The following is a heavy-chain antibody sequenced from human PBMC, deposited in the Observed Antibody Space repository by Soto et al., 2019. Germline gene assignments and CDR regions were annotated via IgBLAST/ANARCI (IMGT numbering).Heavy chain of an antibody. CDR3: AGYYYGSGSHFGIRGGITY. D-gene: IGHD3-10*01. CDR1: GGSISSSNW. V-gene: IGHV4-4*02. J-gene: IGHJ4*02. Sequence: SETLSLTCAVSGGSISSSNWWSWVRQPPGKGLEWIGEIYHSGSTNYNPSLKSRVTISVDKSKNQFSLKLSSVTAADTAVYYCAGYYYGSGSHFGIRGGITYWGQGTLVTVSS. CDR2: IYHSGST.